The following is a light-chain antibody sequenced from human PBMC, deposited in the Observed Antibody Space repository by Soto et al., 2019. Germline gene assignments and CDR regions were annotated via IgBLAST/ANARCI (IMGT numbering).Light chain of an antibody. CDR1: QSVGSN. CDR3: QQYGSSPAT. Sequence: KVMTQSPATLSVSPRERATLSPSASQSVGSNLAWYQQRPGQAPRLLIYGASTRATGIPARFSGSGSGTEFTLTISRLEPEDFAVYYCQQYGSSPATFGQGTKVDNK. J-gene: IGKJ1*01. CDR2: GAS. V-gene: IGKV3-15*01.